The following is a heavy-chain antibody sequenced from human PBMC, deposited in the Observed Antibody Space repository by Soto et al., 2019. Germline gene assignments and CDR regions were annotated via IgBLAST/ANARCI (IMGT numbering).Heavy chain of an antibody. CDR3: ARGWGYDSNDYYYAY. D-gene: IGHD3-22*01. CDR1: GGTFSRHA. Sequence: QVQLVQSGAEVRKPGSSVKVSCKASGGTFSRHAISWVRQAPGQGLEWMGGIIPIFGTANHAQKFQGRVTIIADESTSTVYMELSSLISEDTAMYYCARGWGYDSNDYYYAYWGQVTLVIVSS. V-gene: IGHV1-69*01. CDR2: IIPIFGTA. J-gene: IGHJ4*02.